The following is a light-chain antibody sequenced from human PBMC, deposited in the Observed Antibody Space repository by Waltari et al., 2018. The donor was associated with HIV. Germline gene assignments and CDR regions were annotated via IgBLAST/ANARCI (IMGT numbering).Light chain of an antibody. J-gene: IGLJ2*01. Sequence: QSVLTQPHSASGTPGQRVTISCSGSSSNIGSNTVNWYQQLPGTAPDLRIYINNLRPSGFPDRFSGSKSCTSSSLAISGLQSEDEADYYCAAWDDSLNCHVVFGGGTKLTVL. CDR2: INN. CDR3: AAWDDSLNCHVV. V-gene: IGLV1-44*01. CDR1: SSNIGSNT.